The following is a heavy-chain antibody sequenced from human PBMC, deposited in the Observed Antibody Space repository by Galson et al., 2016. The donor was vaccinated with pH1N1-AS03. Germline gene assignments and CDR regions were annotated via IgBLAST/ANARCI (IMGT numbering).Heavy chain of an antibody. CDR1: GYTFTNYG. Sequence: SVKVSCKASGYTFTNYGISWVRRAPGQGLEWMGWISAYNGNTNYAQKLQGRVTLTTDTSTSTAYMELRILRSADTAVYYCARGWPDYGGDSRLGWDHWGQGSLVTVSS. V-gene: IGHV1-18*01. CDR2: ISAYNGNT. D-gene: IGHD4-23*01. J-gene: IGHJ4*02. CDR3: ARGWPDYGGDSRLGWDH.